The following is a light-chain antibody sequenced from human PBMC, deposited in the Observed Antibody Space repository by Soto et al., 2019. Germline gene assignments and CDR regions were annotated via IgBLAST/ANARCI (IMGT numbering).Light chain of an antibody. CDR3: QQYYSYPWT. CDR1: QSISSY. CDR2: AAS. V-gene: IGKV1-39*01. J-gene: IGKJ1*01. Sequence: DIRLTQTPSKLCRAGEDRRTSTCRASQSISSYLNWYQQKPGKAPKLLIYAASTLQSGVPSRFSGSGSGTDFALTISCLQSEDFATYSCQQYYSYPWTFGQGTQVDIK.